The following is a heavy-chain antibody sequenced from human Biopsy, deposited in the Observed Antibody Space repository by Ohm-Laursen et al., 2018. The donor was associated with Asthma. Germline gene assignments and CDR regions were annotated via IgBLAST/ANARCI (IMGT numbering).Heavy chain of an antibody. V-gene: IGHV3-7*01. Sequence: SLRLSCAASGFTFGDYWMSWVRQVPGKGLEWVANIKHDGSEKNHVDSLKGRFTTSRDNAKNSLYLQMNSLRAEDTAVYYCARTFPFWSPYHAEHYQLWGQGTLVTVSS. CDR2: IKHDGSEK. D-gene: IGHD3-3*01. CDR3: ARTFPFWSPYHAEHYQL. J-gene: IGHJ1*01. CDR1: GFTFGDYW.